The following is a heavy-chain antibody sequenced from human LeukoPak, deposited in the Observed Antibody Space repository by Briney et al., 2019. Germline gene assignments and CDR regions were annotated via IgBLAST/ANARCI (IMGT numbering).Heavy chain of an antibody. CDR3: AVVGPTAMGFFDI. CDR2: IYYSGST. CDR1: GDSISGSSFY. V-gene: IGHV4-39*01. J-gene: IGHJ3*02. Sequence: SETLSLTCTVSGDSISGSSFYWGWIRQPPGKGLEWIGIIYYSGSTYYNPSLKSRVTISVDTSKNQFSLKLSSVTAADTAVYYCAVVGPTAMGFFDIWGQGTMVTVSS. D-gene: IGHD1-26*01.